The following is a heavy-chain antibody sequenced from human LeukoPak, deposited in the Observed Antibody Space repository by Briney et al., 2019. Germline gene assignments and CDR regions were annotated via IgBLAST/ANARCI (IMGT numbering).Heavy chain of an antibody. CDR2: ISWNGGSI. CDR1: GFTFDDYA. J-gene: IGHJ4*02. CDR3: AKDMLRSLGGFDY. D-gene: IGHD5-12*01. Sequence: GGSLRLSCAASGFTFDDYAMHWVRQAPGKGLEWVSGISWNGGSIGYADSVRGRFTISRDNAKNSLYLQMNSLRAEDTALYYCAKDMLRSLGGFDYWGQGTLVTVSS. V-gene: IGHV3-9*01.